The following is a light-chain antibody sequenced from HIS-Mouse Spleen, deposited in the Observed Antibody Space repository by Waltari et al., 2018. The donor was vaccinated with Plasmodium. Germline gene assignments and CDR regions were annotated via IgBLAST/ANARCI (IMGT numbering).Light chain of an antibody. CDR2: EVS. CDR1: SRDVGGYNY. CDR3: SSYAGSNNLV. Sequence: QSALTQPPSASGSPEQSVTISCTGTSRDVGGYNYVPWYQQHPVKAPKLMIYEVSKRPSGVPDRFSGSKSGNTASLTVSGLQAEDEADYYCSSYAGSNNLVFGGGTKLTVL. J-gene: IGLJ2*01. V-gene: IGLV2-8*01.